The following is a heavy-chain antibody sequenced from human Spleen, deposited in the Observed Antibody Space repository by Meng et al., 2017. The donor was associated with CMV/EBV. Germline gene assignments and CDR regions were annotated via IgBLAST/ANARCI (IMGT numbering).Heavy chain of an antibody. J-gene: IGHJ4*02. D-gene: IGHD4-23*01. CDR3: ARRTGNSFVDY. Sequence: KVSCKCSGYTFSTYWIAWVRQVPGKGLEWMGIIYPGDSDTRYSPSFHGRVTISADKSISTAYLQWSSLEASDTAMYYCARRTGNSFVDYWGQGTLVTVSS. CDR2: IYPGDSDT. V-gene: IGHV5-51*01. CDR1: GYTFSTYW.